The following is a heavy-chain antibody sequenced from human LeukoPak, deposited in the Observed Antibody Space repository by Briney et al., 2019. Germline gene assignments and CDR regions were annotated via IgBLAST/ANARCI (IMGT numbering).Heavy chain of an antibody. CDR2: ISSSTTI. Sequence: GGSLRLSCAASGFTFSSYSMNWVRQAPGKGLEWVSYISSSTTIYYADSVKGRFTISRDNAKNSLYLQMNSLRAEDTAVYYCARVLHKRNYDSSAYYGYWGQGTLVTVSS. J-gene: IGHJ4*02. CDR1: GFTFSSYS. V-gene: IGHV3-48*01. D-gene: IGHD3-22*01. CDR3: ARVLHKRNYDSSAYYGY.